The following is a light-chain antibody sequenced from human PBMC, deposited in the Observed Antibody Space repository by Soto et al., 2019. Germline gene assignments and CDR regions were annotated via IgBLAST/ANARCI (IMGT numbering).Light chain of an antibody. CDR1: QTISTW. CDR3: QQYNSYSEWT. CDR2: DAS. Sequence: DIQVTQSPPTLSASVGDRVTITCRASQTISTWMAWYQQKPGKAPKLLIYDASSLESGVPSRFSGSGSGTEFTLTISSLQPDDFATYYCQQYNSYSEWTFGQGTKVDIK. V-gene: IGKV1-5*01. J-gene: IGKJ1*01.